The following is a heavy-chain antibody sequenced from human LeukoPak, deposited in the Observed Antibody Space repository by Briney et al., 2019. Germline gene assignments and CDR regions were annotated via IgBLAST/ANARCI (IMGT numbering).Heavy chain of an antibody. CDR1: VYTFTTYY. J-gene: IGHJ4*02. V-gene: IGHV1-46*01. Sequence: GASVKVSCKASVYTFTTYYMHWVRQAPGQGLEWMGIINPTGGSTSYAQKFQGRVTMTRDTSTSTVYMELSSLRSEDTAVYYCARMYQYRIAVAGDWGQGTLVTVSS. CDR2: INPTGGST. D-gene: IGHD6-19*01. CDR3: ARMYQYRIAVAGD.